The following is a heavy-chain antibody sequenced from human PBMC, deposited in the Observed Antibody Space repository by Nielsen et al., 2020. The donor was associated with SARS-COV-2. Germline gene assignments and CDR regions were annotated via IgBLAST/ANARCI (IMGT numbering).Heavy chain of an antibody. CDR2: IKSKTDCGTT. CDR1: GFTFSNAW. CDR3: TTDRGRHTVTCDY. D-gene: IGHD4-17*01. V-gene: IGHV3-15*01. Sequence: GGSLRLSCAASGFTFSNAWMSWVRQAPGKGLEWVGRIKSKTDCGTTDYAAPVKGRFTISRDDSKNTLYLQMNSLKTEDTAVYYCTTDRGRHTVTCDYWGQGTLVTVSS. J-gene: IGHJ4*02.